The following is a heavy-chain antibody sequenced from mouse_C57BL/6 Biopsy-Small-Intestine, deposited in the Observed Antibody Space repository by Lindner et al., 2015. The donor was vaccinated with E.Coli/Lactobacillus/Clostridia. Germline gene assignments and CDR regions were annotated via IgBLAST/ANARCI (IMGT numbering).Heavy chain of an antibody. CDR2: IYPSGAIT. Sequence: SVKVSCKASGYTFTSYYMHWVRQAPGLGLEWLGRIYPSGAITTYPQNFQGRVTVTADTSTSTVYMELSSLTSEDTAVYYCARDGHRWNFDYWGQGTLVTVSS. D-gene: IGHD2-14*01. J-gene: IGHJ4*01. CDR3: ARDGHRWNFDY. V-gene: IGHV1-64*01. CDR1: GYTFTSYY.